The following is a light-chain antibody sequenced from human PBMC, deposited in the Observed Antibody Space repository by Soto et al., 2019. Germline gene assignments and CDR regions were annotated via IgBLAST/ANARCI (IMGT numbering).Light chain of an antibody. CDR2: DVS. CDR1: SSDVGDYNY. J-gene: IGLJ2*01. Sequence: QSALTQPASVSGSPGQSITISCTGTSSDVGDYNYVSWYQQHPGKAPKLMIYDVSNRPSGVSNRFSGSKSGNTASLTISGLQAEDEADYYCSSYTSSSTYAVFGGGTKLTV. CDR3: SSYTSSSTYAV. V-gene: IGLV2-14*01.